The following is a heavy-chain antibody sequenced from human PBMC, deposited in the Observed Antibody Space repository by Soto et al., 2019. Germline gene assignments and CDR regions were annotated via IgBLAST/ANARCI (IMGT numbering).Heavy chain of an antibody. CDR3: ARDEGGPDV. CDR2: INNVGSNT. V-gene: IGHV3-74*01. J-gene: IGHJ6*02. CDR1: GFTFVNSW. Sequence: WGSLRLSCRASGFTFVNSWIHLVRHAPGKGLVWVSRINNVGSNTAYADSVKGRFTISRDNAKNTLYMQMNFLRVEDTAVYYCARDEGGPDVWGQGTTVTVSS.